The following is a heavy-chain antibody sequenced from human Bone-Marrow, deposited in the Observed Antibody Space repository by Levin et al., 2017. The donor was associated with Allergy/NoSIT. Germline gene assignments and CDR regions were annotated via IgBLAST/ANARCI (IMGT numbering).Heavy chain of an antibody. CDR2: VFSSGST. V-gene: IGHV4-61*01. J-gene: IGHJ6*02. CDR1: GTSVRSGNYY. CDR3: ARERTVPQTTRYYYYYGMDV. D-gene: IGHD1-1*01. Sequence: TGGSLRLSCTVSGTSVRSGNYYWNWIRQPPGKGLEWIGYVFSSGSTNYNPSLTSRVTISVDTSKNQFSLKLSSVTAADTAVYYCARERTVPQTTRYYYYYGMDVWGQGTTVTVSS.